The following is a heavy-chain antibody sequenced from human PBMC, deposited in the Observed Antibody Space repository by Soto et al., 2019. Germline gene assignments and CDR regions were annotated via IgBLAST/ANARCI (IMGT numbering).Heavy chain of an antibody. D-gene: IGHD6-13*01. Sequence: GASVKVSCKASGYTFTGYYMHWVRQVPGQGLEWMGWINPNSGGTNYAQKFQGWVTMTRDTSISTAYMELSRLRSDDTAVYYCARSDEGYRDGYSHANDAFDIWGQGTMVTVSS. CDR1: GYTFTGYY. CDR3: ARSDEGYRDGYSHANDAFDI. V-gene: IGHV1-2*04. CDR2: INPNSGGT. J-gene: IGHJ3*02.